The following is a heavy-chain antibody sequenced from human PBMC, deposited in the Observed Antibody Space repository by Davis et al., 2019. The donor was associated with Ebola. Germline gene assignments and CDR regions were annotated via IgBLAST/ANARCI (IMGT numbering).Heavy chain of an antibody. Sequence: LRLSCAVSGCSISSGGYSWSWIRQPPGKGLEWIWYIYHSGSTYYNPSLKSRVTISVDRSKNQFSLKLSSVTAADTAVYYCARAFIRYSSGWYWFDPWGQGTLVTVSS. CDR1: GCSISSGGYS. D-gene: IGHD6-19*01. J-gene: IGHJ5*02. V-gene: IGHV4-30-2*01. CDR3: ARAFIRYSSGWYWFDP. CDR2: IYHSGST.